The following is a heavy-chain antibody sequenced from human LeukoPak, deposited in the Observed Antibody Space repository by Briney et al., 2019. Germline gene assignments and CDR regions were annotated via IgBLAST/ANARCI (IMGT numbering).Heavy chain of an antibody. Sequence: ASVKVSCKASGYTFTSYGISWVRQAPGQGLEWMGWISAYNGNTNYAQKLQGRVTMTTDTSTSTAYMELRSLRSDDTAVYYCARILLRYFDWFLYPIGWFDPWGQGTLVTVSS. D-gene: IGHD3-9*01. J-gene: IGHJ5*02. CDR2: ISAYNGNT. CDR1: GYTFTSYG. CDR3: ARILLRYFDWFLYPIGWFDP. V-gene: IGHV1-18*01.